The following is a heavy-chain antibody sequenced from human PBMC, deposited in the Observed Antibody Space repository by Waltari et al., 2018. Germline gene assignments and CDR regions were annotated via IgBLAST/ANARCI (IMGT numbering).Heavy chain of an antibody. Sequence: QVQLVQSGAEVKRPGASVMVSCKASGSTLRGYYINWVRQAPGQGLEWMGRFNPSSGDTDYAQKFQGRVTMTRDTSINTAYLELTSLTSDDTAVYYCAKTGDFYSLEYWGQGSLVTVSS. V-gene: IGHV1-2*06. J-gene: IGHJ4*02. CDR1: GSTLRGYY. D-gene: IGHD3-3*01. CDR3: AKTGDFYSLEY. CDR2: FNPSSGDT.